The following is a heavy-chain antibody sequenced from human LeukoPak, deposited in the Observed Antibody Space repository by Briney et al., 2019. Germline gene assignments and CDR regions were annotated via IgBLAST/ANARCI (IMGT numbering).Heavy chain of an antibody. CDR2: INHSGST. J-gene: IGHJ4*02. V-gene: IGHV4-34*01. D-gene: IGHD3-22*01. CDR3: ARNYYDSSGYLPWFDY. Sequence: PSETLSLTCAVYGGSFSGYYWSWIRQPPGKGLEWIGEINHSGSTNYNPSLKSRVTISVDTSKNQFSLKLSSVTAADTAVYYCARNYYDSSGYLPWFDYWGQGTLVTVSS. CDR1: GGSFSGYY.